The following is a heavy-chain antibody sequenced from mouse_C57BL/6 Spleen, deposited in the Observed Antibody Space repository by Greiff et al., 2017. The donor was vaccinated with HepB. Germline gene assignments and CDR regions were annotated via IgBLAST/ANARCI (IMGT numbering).Heavy chain of an antibody. Sequence: VQLKESGAELARPGASVKLSCKASGYTFTSYGISWVKQRTGQGLEWIGEIYPRSGNTYYNEKFKGKATLTEDKSSSTAYMELRSLTSEDSAVYFCAREGDDYDSAWFAYWGQGTLVTVSA. CDR2: IYPRSGNT. D-gene: IGHD2-4*01. V-gene: IGHV1-81*01. J-gene: IGHJ3*01. CDR1: GYTFTSYG. CDR3: AREGDDYDSAWFAY.